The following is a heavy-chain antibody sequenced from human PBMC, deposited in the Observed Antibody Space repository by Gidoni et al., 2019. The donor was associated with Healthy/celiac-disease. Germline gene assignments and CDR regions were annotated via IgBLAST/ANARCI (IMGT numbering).Heavy chain of an antibody. D-gene: IGHD3-10*01. V-gene: IGHV4-34*01. Sequence: QVQLQQWGAGLLKPSETLSLTCAVYGGSFSGYYWSWIRQPPGKGLEWIGEINHSGSTNYNPSLKSRVTISVDTSKNQFSLKLSSVTAADTAVYYCARGLSEGSGSYYLHYFDYWGQGTLVTVSS. J-gene: IGHJ4*02. CDR2: INHSGST. CDR1: GGSFSGYY. CDR3: ARGLSEGSGSYYLHYFDY.